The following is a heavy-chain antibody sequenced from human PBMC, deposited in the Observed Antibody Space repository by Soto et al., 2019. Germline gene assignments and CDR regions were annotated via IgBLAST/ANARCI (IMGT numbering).Heavy chain of an antibody. D-gene: IGHD3-3*01. CDR1: GYTFTNYG. J-gene: IGHJ6*03. Sequence: SVKVSCKASGYTFTNYGITWVRQAPGQGLEWMGRIIPILGIANYAQKFQGRVTITADKSTSTAYMELSSLRSEDTAVYYCARGSAYYYYYMDVWGKRTTVTVSS. CDR2: IIPILGIA. CDR3: ARGSAYYYYYMDV. V-gene: IGHV1-69*04.